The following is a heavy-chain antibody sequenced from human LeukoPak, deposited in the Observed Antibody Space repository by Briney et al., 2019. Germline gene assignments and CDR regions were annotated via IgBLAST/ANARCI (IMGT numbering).Heavy chain of an antibody. Sequence: PGGSLRLSCAGSGFTFDDYAMHWVRQTPGKGLEWVSGISWNSGNIAYADFVGGRFTISRDNAKNSLSLQMNSLSDEDTAVYYCAKDAYGGATFFYYMDLWSKATTVTVSS. J-gene: IGHJ6*03. CDR2: ISWNSGNI. D-gene: IGHD2/OR15-2a*01. V-gene: IGHV3-9*01. CDR3: AKDAYGGATFFYYMDL. CDR1: GFTFDDYA.